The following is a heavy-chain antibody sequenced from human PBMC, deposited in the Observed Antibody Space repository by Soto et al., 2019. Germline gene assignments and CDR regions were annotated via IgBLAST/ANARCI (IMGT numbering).Heavy chain of an antibody. CDR3: AKDYGDYEGGEYFQH. CDR2: ISYDGSNK. CDR1: GFTFSSYG. V-gene: IGHV3-30*18. J-gene: IGHJ1*01. Sequence: QVQLVESGGGVVQPGRSLRLSCAASGFTFSSYGMHWVRQAPGKGLEWVAVISYDGSNKYYADSVKGRFTISRDNSKNTLYLEMNSLRAEDTAVYYCAKDYGDYEGGEYFQHWGQGTLVTVSS. D-gene: IGHD4-17*01.